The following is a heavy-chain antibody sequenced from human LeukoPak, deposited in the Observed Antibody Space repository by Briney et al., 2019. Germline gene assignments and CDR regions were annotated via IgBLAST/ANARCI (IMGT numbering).Heavy chain of an antibody. Sequence: GGSLRLSCAASGFTFSSYTMNWVRQAPGKGLEWVSSISSSRSYISYADSVKGRFTISRDNAKNSLYLQMNSLRAEDTAVYYCARGDYGDYAVDYWGQGTLVTVSS. V-gene: IGHV3-21*01. CDR1: GFTFSSYT. CDR2: ISSSRSYI. CDR3: ARGDYGDYAVDY. J-gene: IGHJ4*02. D-gene: IGHD4-17*01.